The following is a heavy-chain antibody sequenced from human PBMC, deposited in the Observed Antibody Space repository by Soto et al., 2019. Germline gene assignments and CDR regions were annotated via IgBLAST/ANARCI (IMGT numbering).Heavy chain of an antibody. CDR3: AKDKYSSGWSYYYGMDV. V-gene: IGHV3-30*18. CDR2: ISYDGSNK. CDR1: GFTFSSYG. Sequence: QVQLVESGGGVVQPGRSLRLSCAASGFTFSSYGMQWVRQAPGKGLEWVAVISYDGSNKYYADSVKGRFTISRDNSKNTLYLQMNSLRAEDTAVYYCAKDKYSSGWSYYYGMDVWGQGTTVTVSS. J-gene: IGHJ6*02. D-gene: IGHD6-19*01.